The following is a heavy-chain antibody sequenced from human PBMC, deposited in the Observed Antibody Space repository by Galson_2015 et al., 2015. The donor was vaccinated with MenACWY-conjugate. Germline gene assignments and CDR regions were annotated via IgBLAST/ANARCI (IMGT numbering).Heavy chain of an antibody. CDR1: GGSISSYY. CDR2: IYYSGST. V-gene: IGHV4-59*08. D-gene: IGHD1-1*01. J-gene: IGHJ6*02. CDR3: ARQQLGPYYYYGMDV. Sequence: ETLSLTCTVSGGSISSYYWSWIRQPPGKGLEWIGYIYYSGSTNYNPSLKSRVTISVDTSKNQFSLKLSSVTAADTAVYYCARQQLGPYYYYGMDVWGQGTTVTVSS.